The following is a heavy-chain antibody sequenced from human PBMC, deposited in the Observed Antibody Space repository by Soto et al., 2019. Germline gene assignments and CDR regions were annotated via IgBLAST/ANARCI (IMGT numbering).Heavy chain of an antibody. D-gene: IGHD2-2*01. V-gene: IGHV1-8*01. CDR3: ARGSGYQLLYYYYGMDV. Sequence: GASVKVSCKASGYTFTSYDINWVRQATGQGLEWMGWMNPNSGNTGYAQKFQGRVTMTRNTSISTAYMELSSLRSEDTAVYYCARGSGYQLLYYYYGMDVWGQGTTVTVSS. CDR2: MNPNSGNT. CDR1: GYTFTSYD. J-gene: IGHJ6*02.